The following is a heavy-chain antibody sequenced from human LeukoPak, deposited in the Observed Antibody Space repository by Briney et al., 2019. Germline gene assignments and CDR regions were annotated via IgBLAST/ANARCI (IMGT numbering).Heavy chain of an antibody. CDR3: AKVTGDSCYSPVDY. D-gene: IGHD2-15*01. CDR1: GFTFSRFA. J-gene: IGHJ4*02. V-gene: IGHV3-23*01. CDR2: LGGSGDIT. Sequence: GGSLRLSCAASGFTFSRFAMSWVRQPPGKGLEWVSALGGSGDITYYTDSVEGRFTISRDNSNNILYLQMNSLRDEDTAVYYCAKVTGDSCYSPVDYWGQGTLVTVSS.